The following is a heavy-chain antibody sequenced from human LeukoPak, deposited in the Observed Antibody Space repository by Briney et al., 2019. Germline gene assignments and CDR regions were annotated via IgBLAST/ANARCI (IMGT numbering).Heavy chain of an antibody. D-gene: IGHD6-19*01. V-gene: IGHV1-2*02. Sequence: GASVKVSCKASGYTFTGYYMHWVRQAPGQGLEWMGWINPNSGGTSFVQKFQGRVTMTRDTSISTAYMGLSRLRSDDTAVYYCARGQQWLADFDYWGQGTLVTVSS. CDR3: ARGQQWLADFDY. CDR1: GYTFTGYY. CDR2: INPNSGGT. J-gene: IGHJ4*02.